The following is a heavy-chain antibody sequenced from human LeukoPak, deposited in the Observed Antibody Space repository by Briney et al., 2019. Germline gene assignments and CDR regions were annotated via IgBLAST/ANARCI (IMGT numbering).Heavy chain of an antibody. Sequence: GESLKISCKGSGYRFNAYWIAWVRQMPGKGLEWRGIIYPDDSDTRYSPSFQGQVTISADKSVRTAYLQWSSLKASDTAMYYCARPNITSYYDSRGYDAFDVWGQGTIVTVSS. V-gene: IGHV5-51*01. D-gene: IGHD3-22*01. CDR1: GYRFNAYW. CDR3: ARPNITSYYDSRGYDAFDV. J-gene: IGHJ3*01. CDR2: IYPDDSDT.